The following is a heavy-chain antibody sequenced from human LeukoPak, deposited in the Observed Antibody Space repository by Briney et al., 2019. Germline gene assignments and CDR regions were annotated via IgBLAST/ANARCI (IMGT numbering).Heavy chain of an antibody. V-gene: IGHV1-69*01. J-gene: IGHJ5*02. CDR2: IIPIFGTA. Sequence: SVKVSCKASGGTFSSYAISWVRQAPGQGLEWMGGIIPIFGTANYAQKFQGRVTITADVSTSTAYMELSSLRSEDTAVYYCARERGGGNIVVVPAAISCWFDPWGQGTLVTVSS. CDR1: GGTFSSYA. D-gene: IGHD2-2*01. CDR3: ARERGGGNIVVVPAAISCWFDP.